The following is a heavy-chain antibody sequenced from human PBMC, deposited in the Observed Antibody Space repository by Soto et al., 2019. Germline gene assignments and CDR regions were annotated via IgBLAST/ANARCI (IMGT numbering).Heavy chain of an antibody. D-gene: IGHD2-15*01. CDR3: ARQDCSGGSCYSERSWFDP. CDR2: IYPGDSDT. Sequence: PGESLKISCKGSGYSFTSYWIGWVRQMPGKGLEWMGIIYPGDSDTRYSPSFQGQVTISADKSISTAYLQWSSLKASDTAMYYCARQDCSGGSCYSERSWFDPWGQGTLVTVSS. V-gene: IGHV5-51*01. CDR1: GYSFTSYW. J-gene: IGHJ5*02.